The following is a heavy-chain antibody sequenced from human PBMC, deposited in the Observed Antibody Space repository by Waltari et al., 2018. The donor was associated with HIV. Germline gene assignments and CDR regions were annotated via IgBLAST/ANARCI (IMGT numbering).Heavy chain of an antibody. CDR3: VRGGGTWLYDMYYYQGMDV. Sequence: QVQLVQSGPEMKKLGASVKISCRASGFTFTNYVFSWVRQAPGQGLEWLGWTSAHNGNKDVARRVKDRVILTTDTSTTTAYLEGRSLRSDDTAMYYCVRGGGTWLYDMYYYQGMDVWGQGTTVTVSS. J-gene: IGHJ6*02. D-gene: IGHD2-8*01. CDR1: GFTFTNYV. V-gene: IGHV1-18*01. CDR2: TSAHNGNK.